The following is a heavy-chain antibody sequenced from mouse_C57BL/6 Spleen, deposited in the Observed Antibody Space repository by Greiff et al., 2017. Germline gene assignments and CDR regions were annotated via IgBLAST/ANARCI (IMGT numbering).Heavy chain of an antibody. Sequence: GGGLVQPKGSLKLSCAASGFSFNTYAMNWVRQAPGKGLEWVARIRSKSNNYATYYADSVKDRFTISRDDSESMLYLQMNNLKTEDTAMYYCVRHGLGSYWYFDVWGTGTTVTVSS. CDR3: VRHGLGSYWYFDV. V-gene: IGHV10-1*01. CDR2: IRSKSNNYAT. CDR1: GFSFNTYA. J-gene: IGHJ1*03.